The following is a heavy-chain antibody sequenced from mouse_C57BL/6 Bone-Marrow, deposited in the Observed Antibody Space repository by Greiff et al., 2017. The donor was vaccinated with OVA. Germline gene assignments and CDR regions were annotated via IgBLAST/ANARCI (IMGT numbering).Heavy chain of an antibody. V-gene: IGHV5-6*01. CDR2: ISSGGSYT. D-gene: IGHD1-1*02. CDR1: GFTFSSYG. Sequence: EVQLVESGGDLVKPGGSLKLSCAASGFTFSSYGMSWVRQTPDKRLEWVATISSGGSYTYYPDSVKGRFTISRDNAKNTLYLQMSSLKSEDTAMYYCARHGGNYHYFDYWGQGTTLTVSS. CDR3: ARHGGNYHYFDY. J-gene: IGHJ2*01.